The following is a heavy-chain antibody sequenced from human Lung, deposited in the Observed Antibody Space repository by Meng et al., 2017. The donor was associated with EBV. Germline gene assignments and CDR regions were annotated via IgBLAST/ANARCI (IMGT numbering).Heavy chain of an antibody. J-gene: IGHJ4*02. D-gene: IGHD3-22*01. CDR1: GGSFSGYD. Sequence: QVQLQESGPGLVKPSETLSLTCAVYGGSFSGYDWSWIRQPPGKGLEWIGEINHSGSTNYNPSLKSRVTISVDTSKNQFSLKLSSVTAADTAVYYCARALFDYYDSSGYYDYWGQGTLVTAPQ. CDR2: INHSGST. V-gene: IGHV4-34*01. CDR3: ARALFDYYDSSGYYDY.